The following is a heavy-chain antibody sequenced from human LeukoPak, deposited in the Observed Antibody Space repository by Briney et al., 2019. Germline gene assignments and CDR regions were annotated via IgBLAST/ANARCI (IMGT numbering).Heavy chain of an antibody. D-gene: IGHD4-23*01. J-gene: IGHJ6*02. CDR1: GGSISSYY. Sequence: PSETLSLTCTVSGGSISSYYWTWIRQPPGKGLEWIGYIYCSGSTNYNPSLKSRVTISVDTSKNQFSLKLSSVTAADTAVYYCARQGGGNRNGMDVWGQGTTVTVSS. CDR2: IYCSGST. CDR3: ARQGGGNRNGMDV. V-gene: IGHV4-59*08.